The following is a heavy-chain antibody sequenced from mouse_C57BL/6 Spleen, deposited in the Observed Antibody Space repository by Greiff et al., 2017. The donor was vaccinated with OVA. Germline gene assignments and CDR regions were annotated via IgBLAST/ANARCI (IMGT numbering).Heavy chain of an antibody. D-gene: IGHD2-4*01. CDR1: GFTFNTYA. J-gene: IGHJ4*01. CDR3: VIYYDSLYYYAMDY. Sequence: EVQLQQSGGGLVQPKGSLKLSCAASGFTFNTYAMHWVRQAPGKGLEWVARIRSKSSNYATYYADSVKDRFTISRDDSQSMLYLQMNNLKTEDTAMYYCVIYYDSLYYYAMDYWGQGTSVTVSS. CDR2: IRSKSSNYAT. V-gene: IGHV10-3*01.